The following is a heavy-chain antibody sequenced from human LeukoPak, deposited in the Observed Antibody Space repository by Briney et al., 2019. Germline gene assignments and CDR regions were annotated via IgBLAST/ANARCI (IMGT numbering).Heavy chain of an antibody. J-gene: IGHJ6*03. CDR2: IIPIFGTA. CDR3: ARVVAAAGRGYYYYYYMDV. Sequence: ASVKVSCKASGGTFSCYAISWVRQAPGQGLEWMGGIIPIFGTANYAQKFQGRVTITSDESTSTAYMELSSLRSEDTAVYYCARVVAAAGRGYYYYYYMDVWGKGTTVTVSS. CDR1: GGTFSCYA. V-gene: IGHV1-69*13. D-gene: IGHD6-13*01.